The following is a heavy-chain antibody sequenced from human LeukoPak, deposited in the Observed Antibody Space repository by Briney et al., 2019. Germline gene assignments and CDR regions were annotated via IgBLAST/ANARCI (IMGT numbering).Heavy chain of an antibody. D-gene: IGHD3-10*01. Sequence: GGSLRLSCAASGFTFSVYAMNWVRQTPGKGLEWVSYISYGSETTHYADSVKGRFTISRDNSKNSLYLQMNSLRAEDTAVYYCTRSGDGAFDNWGPGTMVTVSS. CDR3: TRSGDGAFDN. CDR1: GFTFSVYA. J-gene: IGHJ3*02. V-gene: IGHV3-48*04. CDR2: ISYGSETT.